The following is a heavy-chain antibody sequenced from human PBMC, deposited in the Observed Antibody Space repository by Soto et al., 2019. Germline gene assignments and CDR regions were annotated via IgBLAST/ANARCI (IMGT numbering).Heavy chain of an antibody. V-gene: IGHV4-39*01. CDR3: VRVDMYAGEFTPNFDR. Sequence: QLHEWGPGQLKSWETLSLTCPFPGDSLRSSYHYWVCIRQSPGKGLEWIGSIYYTGNTYFNPPLKSRFSISVDIATNEISLRLRAESVADTAVYYCVRVDMYAGEFTPNFDRWGQGALVTVSS. CDR1: GDSLRSSYHY. J-gene: IGHJ4*02. D-gene: IGHD2-8*01. CDR2: IYYTGNT.